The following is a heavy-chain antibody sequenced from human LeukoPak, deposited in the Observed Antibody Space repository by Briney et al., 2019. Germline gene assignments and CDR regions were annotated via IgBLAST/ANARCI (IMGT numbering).Heavy chain of an antibody. J-gene: IGHJ5*02. CDR2: INHSGST. Sequence: SETLSLTCAVYGGSFSGYYWSWIRQPPGKGLEWIGEINHSGSTNYNPSLKSRVTISVDTSKNQFSLMLSSVTAADTAVYYCARGGHDGWFDPWGQGTLVTVSS. D-gene: IGHD1-1*01. CDR1: GGSFSGYY. CDR3: ARGGHDGWFDP. V-gene: IGHV4-34*01.